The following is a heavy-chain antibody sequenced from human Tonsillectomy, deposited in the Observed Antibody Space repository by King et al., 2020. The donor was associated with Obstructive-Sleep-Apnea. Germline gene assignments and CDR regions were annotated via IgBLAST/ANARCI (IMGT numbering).Heavy chain of an antibody. V-gene: IGHV3-7*03. J-gene: IGHJ1*01. CDR2: IKQDGSDK. CDR1: GFTFSSYW. D-gene: IGHD6-19*01. Sequence: VQLVESGGGLVQPGGSLRLSCAASGFTFSSYWMSWVRQAPGKGLEWVANIKQDGSDKYYVDSVKGRFTISRDNAKNSLYLHMNSLRAEDTAVYYCAREVASGWYKQQEYFQYWGQGTLVTVSS. CDR3: AREVASGWYKQQEYFQY.